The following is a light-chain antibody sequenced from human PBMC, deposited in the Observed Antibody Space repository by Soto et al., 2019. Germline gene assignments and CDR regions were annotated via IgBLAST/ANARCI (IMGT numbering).Light chain of an antibody. J-gene: IGKJ2*01. CDR3: MQVLQTPYT. CDR1: QSLLHSNGYNY. CDR2: LGS. V-gene: IGKV2-28*01. Sequence: DIVMTQSPLSLAVTPGEPASISCRSSQSLLHSNGYNYLDWYLQKPRQSPQLLIYLGSNRASGVPDRFSGSGSGTDFTLKISRVEAEDVGVYYCMQVLQTPYTFGQGTKLEIK.